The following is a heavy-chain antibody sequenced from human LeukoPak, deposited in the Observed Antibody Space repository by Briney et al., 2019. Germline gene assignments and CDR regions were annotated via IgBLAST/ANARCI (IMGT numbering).Heavy chain of an antibody. V-gene: IGHV4-59*01. Sequence: SETLSLTCTVSGGSISSYYWSWIRQPPRKGPEWIGYIYYSGSTNYNPSLKSRVTISVDTSKNQFSLTLSSVIAADTAVYYCARASGITGTNFDYWGQGTLVTVSS. J-gene: IGHJ4*02. CDR1: GGSISSYY. CDR2: IYYSGST. CDR3: ARASGITGTNFDY. D-gene: IGHD1-7*01.